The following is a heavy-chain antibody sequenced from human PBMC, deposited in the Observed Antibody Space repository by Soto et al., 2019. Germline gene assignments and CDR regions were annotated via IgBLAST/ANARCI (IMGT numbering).Heavy chain of an antibody. V-gene: IGHV3-23*01. J-gene: IGHJ4*02. CDR1: GITFSNYA. CDR3: AKDPDRYDYVWGTYRYIDH. D-gene: IGHD3-16*02. Sequence: EVQLLESGGGLVQPGGSLRLSCTASGITFSNYAMSWVRQAPRKGLEWVASISTSGGRPCYADSVKGRFTISRDNSKYPLYLQMNSLRVEDTAVYYCAKDPDRYDYVWGTYRYIDHWGQGTLVTVSS. CDR2: ISTSGGRP.